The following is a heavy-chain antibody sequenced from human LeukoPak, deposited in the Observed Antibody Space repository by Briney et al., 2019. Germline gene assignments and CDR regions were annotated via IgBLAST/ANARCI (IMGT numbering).Heavy chain of an antibody. CDR2: ISSSSSYI. CDR1: GFTFSSYS. J-gene: IGHJ4*02. Sequence: GGSPRLSCAASGFTFSSYSMNWVRQAPGKGLEWVSSISSSSSYIYYADSVKGRFTISRDNAKNSLYLQMNSLRAEDTAVYYCARARIGYCSGGSCYEYYFDYWGQGTLVTVSS. CDR3: ARARIGYCSGGSCYEYYFDY. V-gene: IGHV3-21*01. D-gene: IGHD2-15*01.